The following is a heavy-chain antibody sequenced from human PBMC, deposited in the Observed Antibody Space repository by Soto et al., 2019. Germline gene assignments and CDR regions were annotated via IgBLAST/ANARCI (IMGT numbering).Heavy chain of an antibody. CDR1: GYTFTSYA. J-gene: IGHJ4*02. Sequence: QVQLVQSVAEVKKPGASVKLSCKASGYTFTSYAIHWVRQAPGQRLECMGWINTDNGNTKYSQKFQGRVTITRDTSASTAYMELSSLTSEDTAVYFCARAPSGYYFDNWGQGTLVTVSS. CDR3: ARAPSGYYFDN. V-gene: IGHV1-3*04. D-gene: IGHD3-10*01. CDR2: INTDNGNT.